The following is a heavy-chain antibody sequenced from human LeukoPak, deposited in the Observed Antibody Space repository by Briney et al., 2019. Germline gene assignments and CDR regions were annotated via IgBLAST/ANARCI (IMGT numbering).Heavy chain of an antibody. CDR2: IYYSGST. J-gene: IGHJ3*01. CDR3: ARLLGASTLLV. Sequence: SETLPLTCSVSGDSISSSYSWGWIRQPPGKGLEWIGSIYYSGSTYYNPSLKSRVTISVDTSKNQFSLKLSSVTAADTAVYYCARLLGASTLLVWGQGTMVTVSS. V-gene: IGHV4-39*07. CDR1: GDSISSSYS. D-gene: IGHD5/OR15-5a*01.